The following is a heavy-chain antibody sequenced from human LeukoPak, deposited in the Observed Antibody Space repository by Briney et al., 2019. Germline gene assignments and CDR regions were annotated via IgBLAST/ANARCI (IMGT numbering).Heavy chain of an antibody. D-gene: IGHD3-22*01. CDR3: AKVINYYDSSGYPYFDY. Sequence: GGSLRLSCAASGFTFSSYAMSWVRQAPGEGLEWVSAISGSGGSTYYADSVKGRFTISRDNSKNTLYLQMNSLRAEDTAVYYCAKVINYYDSSGYPYFDYWGQGTLVTVSS. CDR1: GFTFSSYA. J-gene: IGHJ4*02. V-gene: IGHV3-23*01. CDR2: ISGSGGST.